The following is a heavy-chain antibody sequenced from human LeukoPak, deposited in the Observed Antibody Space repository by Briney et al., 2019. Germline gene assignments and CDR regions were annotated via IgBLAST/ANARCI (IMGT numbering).Heavy chain of an antibody. CDR3: ARERDDYYFDY. J-gene: IGHJ4*02. CDR1: GLTFSGYE. D-gene: IGHD3-3*01. CDR2: ISRSGTII. Sequence: PGGSLRPPCAASGLTFSGYEMNWFRQAPGKGLEWVSYISRSGTIISYADSVRGRLTISRDNAKNSLYLQMNSLRAEDTAVYYCARERDDYYFDYWGQGTLVTVSS. V-gene: IGHV3-48*03.